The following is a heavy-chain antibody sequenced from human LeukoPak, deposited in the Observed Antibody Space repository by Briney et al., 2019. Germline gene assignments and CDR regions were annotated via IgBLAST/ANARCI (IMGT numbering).Heavy chain of an antibody. V-gene: IGHV3-53*01. D-gene: IGHD3-22*01. J-gene: IGHJ6*03. CDR2: IYSGGST. CDR3: ATCSYYYDSSGYYYYYYMDV. CDR1: GFTVSSNY. Sequence: GGSLRLSCAASGFTVSSNYMSWVRQAPGKGLEWVSVIYSGGSTYYADFVKGRFTISRDNSKNTLYLQMNSLRAEDTAVYYCATCSYYYDSSGYYYYYYMDVWGKGTTVTVSS.